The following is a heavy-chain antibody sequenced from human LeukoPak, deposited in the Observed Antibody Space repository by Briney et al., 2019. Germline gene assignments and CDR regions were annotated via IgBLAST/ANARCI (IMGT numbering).Heavy chain of an antibody. CDR1: GGTFSSYA. V-gene: IGHV1-69*13. Sequence: SVKVTCKASGGTFSSYANSWVRQAPGQGLEWMGGIIPIFGTANYAQKFQGRVTITADESTSTAYMELSSLRSEDTAVYYCARVGIAARPTWGQGTLVTVSS. CDR2: IIPIFGTA. J-gene: IGHJ5*02. CDR3: ARVGIAARPT. D-gene: IGHD6-6*01.